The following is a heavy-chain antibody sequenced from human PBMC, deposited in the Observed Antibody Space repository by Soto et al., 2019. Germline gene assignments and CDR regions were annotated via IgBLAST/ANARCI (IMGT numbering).Heavy chain of an antibody. J-gene: IGHJ4*02. D-gene: IGHD1-1*01. CDR1: GFIFSNYW. CDR2: IKQDGSQT. CDR3: TRGTDGYNYWGNCLDF. V-gene: IGHV3-7*03. Sequence: GGSLRLSCATSGFIFSNYWMTWVRQAPGKGLDWVANIKQDGSQTFYVDSVKGRFTISRDNAKTSLYLEMKSLRAEDTAVYYCTRGTDGYNYWGNCLDFWGQGIQVTVSS.